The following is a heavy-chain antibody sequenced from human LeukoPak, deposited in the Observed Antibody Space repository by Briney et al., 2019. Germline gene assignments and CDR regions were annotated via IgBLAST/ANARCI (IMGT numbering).Heavy chain of an antibody. D-gene: IGHD6-6*01. CDR2: INHSGST. CDR1: GGSFSGYY. Sequence: SETLSLTCAVYGGSFSGYYWSWIRQPPGKGLEWIGEINHSGSTNYNPSLKSRVTISVDTSKIQFSLKLSSVTAADTAVYYCARGLDGSSSGYWGQGTLVTVSS. V-gene: IGHV4-34*01. J-gene: IGHJ4*02. CDR3: ARGLDGSSSGY.